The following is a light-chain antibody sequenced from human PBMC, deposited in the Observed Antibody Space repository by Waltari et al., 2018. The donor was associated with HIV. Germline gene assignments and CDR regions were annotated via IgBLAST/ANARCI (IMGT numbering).Light chain of an antibody. CDR3: AAWDDSLNEV. CDR2: SNK. V-gene: IGLV1-44*01. J-gene: IGLJ2*01. Sequence: QSVLTQPPSASGTPGQRVTISCSGSSSNIGSNTVNWYQQLPGTAPKLLIYSNKQRPSGVPDRFSGSKSGTSASLAISGLQSEDDADYYCAAWDDSLNEVFGGGTKLTVL. CDR1: SSNIGSNT.